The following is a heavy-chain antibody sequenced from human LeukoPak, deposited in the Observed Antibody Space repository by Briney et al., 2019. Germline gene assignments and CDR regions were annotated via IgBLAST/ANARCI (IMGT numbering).Heavy chain of an antibody. D-gene: IGHD3-10*01. CDR3: ARAATRGRGAFDI. CDR2: ISSSSSSI. J-gene: IGHJ3*02. Sequence: GGSLRLSCAASGFTLSNYSMNWVRQAPGKGLEWVSYISSSSSSIFYADSVKGRFAISRDNAKNSLYLQMNSLRAEDTAVYYCARAATRGRGAFDIWGQETMVTVSS. CDR1: GFTLSNYS. V-gene: IGHV3-48*01.